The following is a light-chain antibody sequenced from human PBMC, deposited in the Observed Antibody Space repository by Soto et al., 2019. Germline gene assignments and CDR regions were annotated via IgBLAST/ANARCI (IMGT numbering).Light chain of an antibody. CDR3: AAWDESPNVPV. V-gene: IGLV1-44*01. J-gene: IGLJ3*02. Sequence: QPVLTQPPSASGTPGQRVTISCSGSNSNIGRNTVNWYQQLPGAAPSLLIYSNNQRPSGVSDRFSGSKSGTSASLAISGLQSEDEADYYCAAWDESPNVPVFGGGTKLTVL. CDR1: NSNIGRNT. CDR2: SNN.